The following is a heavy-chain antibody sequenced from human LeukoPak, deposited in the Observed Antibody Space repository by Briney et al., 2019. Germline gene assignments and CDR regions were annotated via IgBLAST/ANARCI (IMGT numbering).Heavy chain of an antibody. CDR1: GFTFSSYW. V-gene: IGHV3-74*01. J-gene: IGHJ6*02. D-gene: IGHD6-6*01. CDR2: INSDGSSA. Sequence: PGGSLRLSCAASGFTFSSYWMHWVRQAPGKGLVWVSRINSDGSSARYAYSVKGRFTISRDNSKNTLYLQMNSLRAEDTAVYYCARDLRSSIAARGALGNGMDVWGQGTTVTVSS. CDR3: ARDLRSSIAARGALGNGMDV.